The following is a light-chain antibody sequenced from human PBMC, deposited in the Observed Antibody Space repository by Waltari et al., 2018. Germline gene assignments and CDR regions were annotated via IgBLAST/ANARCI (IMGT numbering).Light chain of an antibody. CDR3: QSYDSALSAV. CDR1: SSNIGEGYD. CDR2: AYS. J-gene: IGLJ3*02. V-gene: IGLV1-40*01. Sequence: QSVLTQPPSVSGAPGQTVIISCGGSSSNIGEGYDVHWYQQLPGAAPKLLIYAYSSRPSGVPDRFYGSKSGSSASLAINGLQPEDEADYYCQSYDSALSAVFGGGTQVTVL.